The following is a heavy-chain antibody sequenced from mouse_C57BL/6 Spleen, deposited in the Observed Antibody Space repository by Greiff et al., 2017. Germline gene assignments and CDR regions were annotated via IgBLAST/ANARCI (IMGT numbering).Heavy chain of an antibody. Sequence: EVQGVESGGGLVKPGGSLKLSCAASGFTFSSYAMSWVRQTPEKRLEWVATISDGGSYTYYPDNVKGRFTISIDNAKNNLYLQMSHLKSEDTAMYYCARDGDYSNPYFDVWGTGTTVTVSS. J-gene: IGHJ1*03. CDR2: ISDGGSYT. V-gene: IGHV5-4*01. D-gene: IGHD2-5*01. CDR1: GFTFSSYA. CDR3: ARDGDYSNPYFDV.